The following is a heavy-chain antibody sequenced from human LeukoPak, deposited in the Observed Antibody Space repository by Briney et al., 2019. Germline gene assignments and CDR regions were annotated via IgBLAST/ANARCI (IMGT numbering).Heavy chain of an antibody. J-gene: IGHJ6*02. CDR3: ARVGCCIADYYGMDV. D-gene: IGHD6-13*01. CDR1: GYTFTGYY. CDR2: INPNSGGT. Sequence: GASVKVSCKASGYTFTGYYMHWVRQAPGQGLEWMGWINPNSGGTNYAQKFQGRVTMTRDTSISTAYMELSRLRSDVTAVYYCARVGCCIADYYGMDVWGQGTTVTVSS. V-gene: IGHV1-2*02.